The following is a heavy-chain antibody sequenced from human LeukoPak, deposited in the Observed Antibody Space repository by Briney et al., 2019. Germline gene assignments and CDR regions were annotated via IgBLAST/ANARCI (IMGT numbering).Heavy chain of an antibody. J-gene: IGHJ4*02. CDR2: IYTSGST. CDR1: GGSISSYY. V-gene: IGHV4-4*07. Sequence: PSETLSLTCTVSGGSISSYYWSWIRQPAGKGLEWIGHIYTSGSTNYNPSLKSRVTMSVDTSKNQFSLKLRSLTAADTAVFYCARENSGSYREFDYWGQGTLVTVSS. CDR3: ARENSGSYREFDY. D-gene: IGHD1-26*01.